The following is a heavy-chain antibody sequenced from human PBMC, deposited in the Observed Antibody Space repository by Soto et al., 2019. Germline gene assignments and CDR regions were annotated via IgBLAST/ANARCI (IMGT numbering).Heavy chain of an antibody. Sequence: PETLSLTCAVYGGSLSGYYSSRIRQPPGKGLEWIGEINHSGSTNYNPSLKSRVTISVDTSKNQFSLKLRSVTAADTAVYYCARKIYDSDTGSNFQYYFDSWGQGTPVTVS. D-gene: IGHD3-22*01. V-gene: IGHV4-34*01. CDR3: ARKIYDSDTGSNFQYYFDS. CDR1: GGSLSGYY. J-gene: IGHJ4*02. CDR2: INHSGST.